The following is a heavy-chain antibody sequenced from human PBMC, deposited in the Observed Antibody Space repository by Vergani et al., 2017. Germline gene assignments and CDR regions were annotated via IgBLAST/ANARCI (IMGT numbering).Heavy chain of an antibody. CDR2: INPNSGGT. CDR3: ARDGAVAGIPPLFDY. D-gene: IGHD6-19*01. Sequence: QVHLVHSGAEVKKPGSSVKVSCTASGYTFTGYYMHWVRQAPGQGLEWMGWINPNSGGTNYAQKFQGRVTMTRDTSISTAYMELSRLRSDDTAVYYCARDGAVAGIPPLFDYWGQGTLVTVSS. CDR1: GYTFTGYY. V-gene: IGHV1-2*02. J-gene: IGHJ4*02.